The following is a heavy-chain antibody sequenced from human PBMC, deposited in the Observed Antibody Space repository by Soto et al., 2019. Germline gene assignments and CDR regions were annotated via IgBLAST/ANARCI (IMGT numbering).Heavy chain of an antibody. CDR3: ARDVRGYSSGAWFDP. J-gene: IGHJ5*02. V-gene: IGHV1-18*01. CDR1: GYTFTSCG. Sequence: ASVKVSCKASGYTFTSCGISWVRQAPGQGLEWMGWISAYNGNTNYAQKLQGRVIMTTDTSTSTAYMELRSLRSDDTAVYYCARDVRGYSSGAWFDPWGQGTLVTVSS. CDR2: ISAYNGNT. D-gene: IGHD3-22*01.